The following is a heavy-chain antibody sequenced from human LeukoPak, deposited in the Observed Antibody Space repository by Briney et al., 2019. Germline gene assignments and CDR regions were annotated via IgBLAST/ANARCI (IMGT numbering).Heavy chain of an antibody. CDR2: IRSKAYGGTT. CDR1: GFTFGDYA. D-gene: IGHD2-2*01. J-gene: IGHJ4*02. Sequence: GGSLRLSCTASGFTFGDYAMSWVRQAPGKGLEWVGFIRSKAYGGTTEYAASVKGRLTISRDDSKSIAYLQMNSLKTEDTAVYYCTRLSYVVVPAAIRYWGQGTLVTVSS. V-gene: IGHV3-49*04. CDR3: TRLSYVVVPAAIRY.